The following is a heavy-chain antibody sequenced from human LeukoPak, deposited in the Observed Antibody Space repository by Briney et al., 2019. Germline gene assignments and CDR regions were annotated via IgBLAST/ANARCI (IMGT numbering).Heavy chain of an antibody. CDR3: ARARQPYYYYGMDV. D-gene: IGHD5-18*01. CDR1: GGSISSYY. CDR2: IYYSGST. Sequence: SETLSPTCTVSGGSISSYYWSWIRQPPGKGLEWIGYIYYSGSTNYNPSLKSRVTISVDTSKNQFSLKLSSVTAADTAVYYCARARQPYYYYGMDVWGQGTTVTVSS. J-gene: IGHJ6*02. V-gene: IGHV4-59*01.